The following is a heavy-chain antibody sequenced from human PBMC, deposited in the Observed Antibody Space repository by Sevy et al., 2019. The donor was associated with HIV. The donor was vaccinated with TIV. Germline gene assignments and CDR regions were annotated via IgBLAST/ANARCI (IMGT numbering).Heavy chain of an antibody. CDR3: ARMGDYFDTSGYYPLKY. CDR1: GYTFTEYY. V-gene: IGHV1-2*02. CDR2: INPQTGGT. J-gene: IGHJ4*02. D-gene: IGHD3-22*01. Sequence: ASVKVSCKASGYTFTEYYVHWLRQAPGQGLEWMGWINPQTGGTYLAKKFQDRVTLTTATSINAVYMELSGLKFDDTAVLYCARMGDYFDTSGYYPLKYWGLGTLVTVSS.